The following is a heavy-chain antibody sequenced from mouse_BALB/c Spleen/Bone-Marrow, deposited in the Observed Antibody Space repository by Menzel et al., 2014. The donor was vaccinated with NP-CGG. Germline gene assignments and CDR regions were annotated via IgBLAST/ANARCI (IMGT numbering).Heavy chain of an antibody. CDR3: ARSAYYGNYGGY. Sequence: VKLQQSGPELVKPGASLKISCKASGYTFTDYYINWVKQKPGQGLEWIGWIYPGSGNTKYTENFKGKSTLTVDTSSSPAYMQISNLTSEDTAVYFCARSAYYGNYGGYWGQGTTLTVSS. V-gene: IGHV1-84*02. D-gene: IGHD2-10*01. CDR1: GYTFTDYY. CDR2: IYPGSGNT. J-gene: IGHJ2*01.